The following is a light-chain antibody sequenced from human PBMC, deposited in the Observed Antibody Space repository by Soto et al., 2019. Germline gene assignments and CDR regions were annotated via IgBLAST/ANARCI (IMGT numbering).Light chain of an antibody. V-gene: IGKV1-27*01. J-gene: IGKJ1*01. CDR1: QDISNY. CDR2: AAS. CDR3: QNYNSAPQT. Sequence: DIQMTQSPSSLSASVGDRVTITCRASQDISNYLAWYQQKPEKVPKLLIYAASTLQSGVPSRFSGSGSGTDFTLTISSLQPEDFATYYCQNYNSAPQTFGQGTKVEIK.